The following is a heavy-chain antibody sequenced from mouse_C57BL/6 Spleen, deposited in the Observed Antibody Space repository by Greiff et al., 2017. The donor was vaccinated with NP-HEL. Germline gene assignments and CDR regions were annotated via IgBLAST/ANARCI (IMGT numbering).Heavy chain of an antibody. Sequence: VKVVESGPELVKPGASVKISCKASGYAFSSSWMNWVKQRPGKGLEWIGRIYPGDGDTNYNGKFKGKATLTADKSSSTAYMQLSSLTSEDSAVYFCARGGYDDAMDYWGQGTSVTVSS. CDR1: GYAFSSSW. J-gene: IGHJ4*01. D-gene: IGHD2-2*01. CDR2: IYPGDGDT. V-gene: IGHV1-82*01. CDR3: ARGGYDDAMDY.